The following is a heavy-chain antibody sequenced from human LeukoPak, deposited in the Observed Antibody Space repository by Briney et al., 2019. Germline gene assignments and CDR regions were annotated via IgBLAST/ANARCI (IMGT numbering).Heavy chain of an antibody. Sequence: SETLSLTCSVSGDSISYYYWSWIRQPAGKGLEWIGHMYTSGSTNYNPSLKSRVTISVDTSKNQFSLKLSSVTAADTAVYYCAREDTAGDAFDIWGQGTMVTVSS. CDR1: GDSISYYY. V-gene: IGHV4-4*07. CDR2: MYTSGST. CDR3: AREDTAGDAFDI. D-gene: IGHD5-18*01. J-gene: IGHJ3*02.